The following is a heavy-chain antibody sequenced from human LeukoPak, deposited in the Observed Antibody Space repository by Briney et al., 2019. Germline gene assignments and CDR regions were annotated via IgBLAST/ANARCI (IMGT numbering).Heavy chain of an antibody. CDR2: IIPIFGTA. D-gene: IGHD3-10*01. V-gene: IGHV1-69*06. CDR1: GGTFSSYA. J-gene: IGHJ4*02. Sequence: SVKVSCKASGGTFSSYAISWVRQAPGQGLEWMGGIIPIFGTANYAQKFQGRVTITADKSTSTAYMELSSLRSEGTAVYYCAGIKGYYGSGTFDYWGQGTLVTVSS. CDR3: AGIKGYYGSGTFDY.